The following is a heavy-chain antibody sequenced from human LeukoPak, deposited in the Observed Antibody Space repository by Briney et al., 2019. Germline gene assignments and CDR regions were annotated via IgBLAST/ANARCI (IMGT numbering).Heavy chain of an antibody. D-gene: IGHD1-26*01. V-gene: IGHV1-24*01. CDR1: GYTLTELS. J-gene: IGHJ4*02. CDR2: FDPEDGET. CDR3: ATRRRWELLRSYFDY. Sequence: ASVKVSCKVSGYTLTELSMHWVRQAPGKGLEWMGGFDPEDGETIYAQKFQGRVTMTEDTSTDTTYMELSSLRSEDTAVYYCATRRRWELLRSYFDYWGQGTLVTVSS.